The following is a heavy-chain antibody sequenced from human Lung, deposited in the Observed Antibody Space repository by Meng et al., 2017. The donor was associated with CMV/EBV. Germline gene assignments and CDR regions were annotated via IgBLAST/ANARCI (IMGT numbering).Heavy chain of an antibody. V-gene: IGHV4-30-4*08. D-gene: IGHD3-3*01. J-gene: IGHJ5*02. Sequence: LXCTVSGGSISSGDYYWSWIRQPPGKGLEWIGYIYYSGSTYYNPSLKSRVTISVDTSKNQFSLKLSSVTAADTAVYYCARARGHYDFWSGYLNWFDPXGQGXLVTVSS. CDR1: GGSISSGDYY. CDR3: ARARGHYDFWSGYLNWFDP. CDR2: IYYSGST.